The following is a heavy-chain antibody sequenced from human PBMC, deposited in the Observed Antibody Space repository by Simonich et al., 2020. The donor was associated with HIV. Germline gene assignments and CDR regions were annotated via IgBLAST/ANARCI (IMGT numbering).Heavy chain of an antibody. V-gene: IGHV1-2*06. J-gene: IGHJ5*02. CDR2: INANRGGK. CDR3: ARDPNSSGYYTGGWFDP. D-gene: IGHD3-3*01. Sequence: QVQLVQSGAEVKKPGASVKVSCKASGYTFTGYYMHWVRQAPGQGLEWMGRINANRGGKNYAQKFQGRVTMTRDTSISTAYMELSRLRSDDTAVYYCARDPNSSGYYTGGWFDPWGQGTLVTVFS. CDR1: GYTFTGYY.